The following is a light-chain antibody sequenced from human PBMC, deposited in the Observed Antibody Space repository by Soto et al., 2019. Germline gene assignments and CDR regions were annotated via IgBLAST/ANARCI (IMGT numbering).Light chain of an antibody. Sequence: EIVMTQSPATLSVSPGERATLSCRASQSVSSNLAWYQQKPGQGPRLLIYGTSTRATGIPTRFSGSGTGTEFTLPISSLQSEDFAVYYCQQYNNWPRTFGQGTNVEIK. CDR3: QQYNNWPRT. V-gene: IGKV3-15*01. CDR1: QSVSSN. CDR2: GTS. J-gene: IGKJ1*01.